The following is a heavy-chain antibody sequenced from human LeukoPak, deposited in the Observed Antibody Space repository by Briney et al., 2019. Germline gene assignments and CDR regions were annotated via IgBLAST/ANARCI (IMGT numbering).Heavy chain of an antibody. Sequence: SETLSLTCTVSGDSISSYYWSWIRQPPGKGLEWIGYIFYTGSTNYNPSLKSRVTISVDTSKNRFSLKLNSVTAADTAVYYCATYSFWCAYFDYWGQGALVTVSS. J-gene: IGHJ4*02. CDR2: IFYTGST. D-gene: IGHD3-3*01. V-gene: IGHV4-59*08. CDR1: GDSISSYY. CDR3: ATYSFWCAYFDY.